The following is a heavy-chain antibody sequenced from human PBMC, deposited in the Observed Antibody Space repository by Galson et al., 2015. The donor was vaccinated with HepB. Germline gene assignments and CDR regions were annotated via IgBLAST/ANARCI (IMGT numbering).Heavy chain of an antibody. D-gene: IGHD2-21*02. Sequence: SLRLFCAVSGFTFSNYWMSWVRQAPGKGLEWVANIKQDGSEKYYVGSVKGRFTISRDNAKNSLYLQMNSLRAEDTAVYYCARTESGAFDIWGQGTMITVSS. CDR1: GFTFSNYW. V-gene: IGHV3-7*01. J-gene: IGHJ3*02. CDR3: ARTESGAFDI. CDR2: IKQDGSEK.